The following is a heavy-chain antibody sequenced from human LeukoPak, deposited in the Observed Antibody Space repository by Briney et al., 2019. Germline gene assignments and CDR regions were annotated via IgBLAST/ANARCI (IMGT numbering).Heavy chain of an antibody. CDR1: GFTFSDYY. D-gene: IGHD3-9*01. J-gene: IGHJ4*02. CDR2: IGSSGSTI. CDR3: ARESDILTGYYIFYY. Sequence: GGSLRLSHAAPGFTFSDYYTSWIRQAPGKGLDLVSYIGSSGSTIYYADAVKGRFTISRDNAKNSLYLQMNSLRAEDTAVYYCARESDILTGYYIFYYWGEGALFTVSS. V-gene: IGHV3-11*01.